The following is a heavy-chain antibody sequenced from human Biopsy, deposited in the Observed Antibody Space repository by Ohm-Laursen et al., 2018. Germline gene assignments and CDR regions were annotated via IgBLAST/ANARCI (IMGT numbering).Heavy chain of an antibody. Sequence: AASVKVSCKASGYRFTSYYMHWVRQAPGQGLEWMGMINPSGSTTSYPQIFQGRVTMTRDTSKSTVYMELSSLRSADTAVYFCARNTGWYGDLYYFDYWGQGTLVTASS. J-gene: IGHJ4*02. CDR2: INPSGSTT. V-gene: IGHV1-46*01. D-gene: IGHD6-19*01. CDR3: ARNTGWYGDLYYFDY. CDR1: GYRFTSYY.